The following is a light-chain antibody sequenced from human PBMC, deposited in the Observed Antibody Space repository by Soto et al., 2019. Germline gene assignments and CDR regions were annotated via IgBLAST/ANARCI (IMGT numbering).Light chain of an antibody. CDR3: AALDDGLKGGV. CDR2: NDN. CDR1: SPNIGRNA. J-gene: IGLJ3*02. V-gene: IGLV1-44*01. Sequence: HSVLTQPPSTSDTPGQRVTISCSGGSPNIGRNAVNWDKQLPGTAHRLLIYNDNQRPSGVPDRFSGYKSGTSASLAIIGLRSEDEADYYCAALDDGLKGGVFGGGTKLTVL.